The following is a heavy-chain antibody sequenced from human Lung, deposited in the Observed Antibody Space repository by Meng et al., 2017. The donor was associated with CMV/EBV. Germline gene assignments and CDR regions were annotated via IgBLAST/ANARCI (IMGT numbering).Heavy chain of an antibody. J-gene: IGHJ4*02. CDR1: GFTFSSCG. Sequence: ASGFTFSSCGMHWVRQAPGKALEWVAVISYHERNKFYGDSVKGRFTVSRDNSKSTLYLHVDSPRPDDTAVYYCAKEDCSGATCSLDKWGQGTLVTVSS. D-gene: IGHD2-15*01. CDR3: AKEDCSGATCSLDK. V-gene: IGHV3-30*18. CDR2: ISYHERNK.